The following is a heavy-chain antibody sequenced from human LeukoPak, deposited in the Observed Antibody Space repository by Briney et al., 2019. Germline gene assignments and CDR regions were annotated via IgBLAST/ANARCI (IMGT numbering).Heavy chain of an antibody. CDR2: IYTSGST. V-gene: IGHV4-4*07. J-gene: IGHJ6*03. D-gene: IGHD3-22*01. CDR3: ARGRKGRYDSSSYYYNYYMDV. CDR1: GDSINSYS. Sequence: SETLSLTCTVSGDSINSYSWSWIRQPAGKGLEWIGRIYTSGSTNYNPSLKSRVTMSLDTSKNQFSLKVTSVTAADTAVYYCARGRKGRYDSSSYYYNYYMDVWGKGTTATVSS.